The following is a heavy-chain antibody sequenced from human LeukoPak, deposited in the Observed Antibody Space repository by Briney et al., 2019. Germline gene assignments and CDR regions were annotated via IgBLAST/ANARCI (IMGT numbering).Heavy chain of an antibody. CDR1: GGSISSGSYY. J-gene: IGHJ4*02. D-gene: IGHD3-10*01. CDR3: AREHENDYGSGTNFDY. Sequence: SETLSLTCTVSGGSISSGSYYWSWIRQPAGKGLEWIGRIYTSGSTNYNPSLKSRVTISVDTSKNQFSLKLSSVTAADTAMYYCAREHENDYGSGTNFDYWGQGTLVTVSS. CDR2: IYTSGST. V-gene: IGHV4-61*02.